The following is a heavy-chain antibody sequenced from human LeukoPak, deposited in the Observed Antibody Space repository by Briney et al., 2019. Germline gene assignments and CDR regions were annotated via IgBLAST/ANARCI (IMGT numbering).Heavy chain of an antibody. CDR3: AGRKMIAVTTSHWFDP. V-gene: IGHV3-21*01. CDR1: GIPLSSLS. CDR2: ISSSSRYI. D-gene: IGHD3-22*01. Sequence: RGSLTLSWAASGIPLSSLSINWDSQAPGKGLEWDSSISSSSRYIYYADSVKGRFTISRDHAKHSLYLPMNSLRGEDTAVYYCAGRKMIAVTTSHWFDPWGQGTLVTVSS. J-gene: IGHJ5*02.